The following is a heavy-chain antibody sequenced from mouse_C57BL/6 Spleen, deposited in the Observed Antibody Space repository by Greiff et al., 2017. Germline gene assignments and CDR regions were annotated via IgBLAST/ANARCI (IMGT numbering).Heavy chain of an antibody. CDR3: ASPYGNYVDAMDY. CDR2: IWSGGST. V-gene: IGHV2-2*01. D-gene: IGHD2-1*01. Sequence: QVHVKQSGPGLVQPSQSLSITCTVSGFSLTSYGVHWVRQSPGKGLEWLGVIWSGGSTDYNAAFISRLSISKDNSKSQVFFKMNSLQADDTAIYYCASPYGNYVDAMDYWGQGTSVTVSS. J-gene: IGHJ4*01. CDR1: GFSLTSYG.